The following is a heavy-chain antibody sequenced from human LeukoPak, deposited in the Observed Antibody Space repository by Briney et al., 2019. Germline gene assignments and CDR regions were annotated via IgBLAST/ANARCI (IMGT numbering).Heavy chain of an antibody. Sequence: GGSLRLSCAASGFTVSSNYMSWVRQAPGKGLEWVSVIYSGGSTYYADSVKGRFTISRDNAKDSVSLQMNGLRDEDTAMYYCARVRDTYYFDFWGQRALVTVSS. CDR3: ARVRDTYYFDF. J-gene: IGHJ4*02. V-gene: IGHV3-53*01. CDR2: IYSGGST. CDR1: GFTVSSNY.